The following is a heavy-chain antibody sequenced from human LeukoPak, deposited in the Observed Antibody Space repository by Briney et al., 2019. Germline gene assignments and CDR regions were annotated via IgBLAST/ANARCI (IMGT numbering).Heavy chain of an antibody. CDR1: GGSISSYY. Sequence: SETLSLTCTVSGGSISSYYWSWIRQPAGKGLEWIGRIYTSGSTNYNPSLKSRVTISVDTSKNQFSLKLSSVTAADTAVYYCAKDFKELVRLWGTPRYYYYMDVWGKGTTVTISS. V-gene: IGHV4-4*07. D-gene: IGHD6-13*01. J-gene: IGHJ6*03. CDR3: AKDFKELVRLWGTPRYYYYMDV. CDR2: IYTSGST.